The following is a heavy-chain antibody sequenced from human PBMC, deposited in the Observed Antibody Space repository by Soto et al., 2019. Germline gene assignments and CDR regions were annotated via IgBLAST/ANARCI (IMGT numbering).Heavy chain of an antibody. CDR3: ARSIVVVTALDY. CDR1: GYTFTGYY. J-gene: IGHJ4*02. CDR2: INAGNGYT. Sequence: ASVKVSCKASGYTFTGYYIHWMRQAPGQGLEWMGWINAGNGYTKYSQKFQGRVTITRDTSASTAYMELSSLRSEDTAVYYCARSIVVVTALDYWGQGTLVTVSS. D-gene: IGHD2-21*02. V-gene: IGHV1-3*01.